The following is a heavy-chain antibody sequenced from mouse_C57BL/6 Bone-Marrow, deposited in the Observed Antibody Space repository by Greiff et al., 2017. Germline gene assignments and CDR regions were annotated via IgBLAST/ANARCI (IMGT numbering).Heavy chain of an antibody. CDR1: GYTFTDYN. Sequence: VQLQQSGPELVKPGASVKIPCTASGYTFTDYNMAWVKQSHGKSLEWIGDINPNNGGTFYNQKFKGKATLTVDKSSSTAYMELRSLTSEDTAVYNCARSVTTVITLDYWGQGTTLTVSS. CDR3: ARSVTTVITLDY. CDR2: INPNNGGT. D-gene: IGHD1-1*01. J-gene: IGHJ2*01. V-gene: IGHV1-18*01.